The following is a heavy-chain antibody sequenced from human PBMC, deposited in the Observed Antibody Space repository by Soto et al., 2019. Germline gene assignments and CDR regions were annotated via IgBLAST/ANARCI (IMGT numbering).Heavy chain of an antibody. CDR1: GFTFSDYY. J-gene: IGHJ6*02. CDR2: ISSSGSTI. CDR3: AREGFSSSWRPYYYYYYGMDV. Sequence: VGSLRLSCAASGFTFSDYYMSWIRQAPGKGLEWVSYISSSGSTIYYADSVKGRFTISRDNAKNSLYLQMNSLRAEDTAVYYCAREGFSSSWRPYYYYYYGMDVWGQGTTVTVSS. V-gene: IGHV3-11*01. D-gene: IGHD6-13*01.